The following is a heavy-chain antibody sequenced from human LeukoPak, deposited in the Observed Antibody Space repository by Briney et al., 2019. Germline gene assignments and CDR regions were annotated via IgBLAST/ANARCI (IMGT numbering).Heavy chain of an antibody. Sequence: GGTLRLSCAASGFTFSSYGMSWVRQAPGKGLEWVSAISGSGGSTYYADSVKGRFTISRDNSKNTLYLQMNSLRAEDTAVYYCAKDPPNIAAAGKIRDYWGQGTLVTVSS. D-gene: IGHD6-13*01. CDR3: AKDPPNIAAAGKIRDY. CDR1: GFTFSSYG. V-gene: IGHV3-23*01. J-gene: IGHJ4*02. CDR2: ISGSGGST.